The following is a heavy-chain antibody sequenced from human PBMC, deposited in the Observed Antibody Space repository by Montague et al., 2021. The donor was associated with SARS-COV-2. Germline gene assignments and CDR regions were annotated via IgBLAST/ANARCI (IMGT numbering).Heavy chain of an antibody. CDR3: ARRPRWELLQGEYFQX. V-gene: IGHV2-5*02. CDR2: IYWDDDK. D-gene: IGHD1-26*01. J-gene: IGHJ1*01. Sequence: PALVKPTQTLTLTCTFSGFSLSTSGVGVGWIRQPPGKALEWLALIYWDDDKRYSPSLKSRLTITKDTSKNQVVLTMTNMDPVDTATYYCARRPRWELLQGEYFQXWGQGTLVTVSS. CDR1: GFSLSTSGVG.